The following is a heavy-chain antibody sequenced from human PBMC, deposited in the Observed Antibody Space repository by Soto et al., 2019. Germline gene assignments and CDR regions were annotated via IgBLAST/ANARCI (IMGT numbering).Heavy chain of an antibody. Sequence: PGGSLRLSCAASGFTFSNYAMHWVRQAPGKGLEWVAVISYDGSNKYYADSVKGRFTVSRDNSKNTLYLQMNSLRAEDTAFYYCASPRLSSDVTTPIDYWGQGTLVTVSS. D-gene: IGHD3-3*01. V-gene: IGHV3-30-3*01. CDR3: ASPRLSSDVTTPIDY. J-gene: IGHJ4*02. CDR1: GFTFSNYA. CDR2: ISYDGSNK.